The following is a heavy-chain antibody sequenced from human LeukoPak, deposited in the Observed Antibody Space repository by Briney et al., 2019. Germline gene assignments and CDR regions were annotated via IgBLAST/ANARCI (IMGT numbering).Heavy chain of an antibody. Sequence: ASVKVSCKASGYTFTSYGISWVRQAPGQGLEWMGGIIPISGTANYAQKFQGRVTNTADESTSTAYMELSSLRSEDTAVYYCARDRVVTIFGVEDYGMDVWGQGTTVTVSS. CDR3: ARDRVVTIFGVEDYGMDV. J-gene: IGHJ6*02. V-gene: IGHV1-69*13. D-gene: IGHD3-3*01. CDR1: GYTFTSYG. CDR2: IIPISGTA.